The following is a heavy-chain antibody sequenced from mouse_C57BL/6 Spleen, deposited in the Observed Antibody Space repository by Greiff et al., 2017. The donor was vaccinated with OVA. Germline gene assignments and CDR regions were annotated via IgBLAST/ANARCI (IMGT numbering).Heavy chain of an antibody. J-gene: IGHJ4*01. CDR3: ASSLTGTDAMDY. D-gene: IGHD4-1*01. CDR2: INPNNGGT. V-gene: IGHV1-26*01. CDR1: GYTFTDYY. Sequence: EVQLQQSGPELVKPGASVKISCKASGYTFTDYYMNWVKQSHGKSLEWIGDINPNNGGTSYNQKFKGKATLTVDKSSSTAYMELRSLTSEDSAVYYCASSLTGTDAMDYWGQGTSVTVSS.